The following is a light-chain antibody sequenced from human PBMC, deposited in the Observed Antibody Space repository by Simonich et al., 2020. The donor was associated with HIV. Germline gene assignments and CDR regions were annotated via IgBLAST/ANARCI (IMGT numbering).Light chain of an antibody. CDR2: WAS. CDR3: QQYYITPHT. J-gene: IGKJ1*01. CDR1: QSVLYSSNNKDY. Sequence: DIVMTQSPDSLAVSLGERATINCKSSQSVLYSSNNKDYLAWYQQKPGQPPNLLIYWASTRESGFPDRFSGSGSETDFTLTISSLQAEDVAVYYCQQYYITPHTFGQGTKVEIK. V-gene: IGKV4-1*01.